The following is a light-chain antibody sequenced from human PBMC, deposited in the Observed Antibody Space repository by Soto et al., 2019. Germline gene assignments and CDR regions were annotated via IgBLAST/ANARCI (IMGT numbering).Light chain of an antibody. V-gene: IGLV2-11*01. Sequence: QSALTQPRSVSGSPGQSVTISCTGASSDVGSYNSVSWYQQHPGKAPKLMIYDVSKRPSGVPDRFSGTKSGNTASLTISGLQAEDEADFYCCSYAGTYTFVVFGGGTQLTVL. J-gene: IGLJ2*01. CDR2: DVS. CDR3: CSYAGTYTFVV. CDR1: SSDVGSYNS.